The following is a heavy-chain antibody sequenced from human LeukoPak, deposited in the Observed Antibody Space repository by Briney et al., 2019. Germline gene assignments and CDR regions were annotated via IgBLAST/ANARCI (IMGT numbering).Heavy chain of an antibody. V-gene: IGHV4-61*05. CDR2: IYYSGST. CDR1: GGSISSSSYY. CDR3: ARALTGVGATTN. D-gene: IGHD1-26*01. Sequence: PSETLSLTCTVSGGSISSSSYYWGWIRQPPGKGLEWIGYIYYSGSTIYNPSLKSRVTISIDASKTQFSLKLSSVTSADTAVYYCARALTGVGATTNWGQGTLVTVSS. J-gene: IGHJ4*02.